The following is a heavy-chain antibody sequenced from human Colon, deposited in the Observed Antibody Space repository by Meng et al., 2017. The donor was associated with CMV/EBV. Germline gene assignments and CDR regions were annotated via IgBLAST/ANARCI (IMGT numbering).Heavy chain of an antibody. CDR2: IYDGRTT. J-gene: IGHJ4*02. Sequence: EAGPGLVKPSATLAHTWAVFGASVSGGTYPWSWIRQPPGKELAGIGHIYDGRTTIYNPSPKSRVTISVDASKNQYSLEMRSVTTADTAVYYCAKSRSSTPGVVDYWGQGTLVTVSS. CDR3: AKSRSSTPGVVDY. V-gene: IGHV4-61*01. CDR1: GASVSGGTYP. D-gene: IGHD3-10*01.